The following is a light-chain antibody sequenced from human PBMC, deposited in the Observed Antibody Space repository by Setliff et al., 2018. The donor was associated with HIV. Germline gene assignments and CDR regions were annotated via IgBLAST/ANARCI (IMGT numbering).Light chain of an antibody. V-gene: IGLV2-11*01. CDR1: SSDVGGYNY. CDR3: CSYAGSYTVL. Sequence: QSVLAQPRSVSGSPGQSVTMSCTGTSSDVGGYNYVSWYQQHPGKAPKLMIYDVSKRPSGVPDRFSGSKSGNTVFLTISGLQGEDEADYYCCSYAGSYTVLFGGGTKVTVL. J-gene: IGLJ2*01. CDR2: DVS.